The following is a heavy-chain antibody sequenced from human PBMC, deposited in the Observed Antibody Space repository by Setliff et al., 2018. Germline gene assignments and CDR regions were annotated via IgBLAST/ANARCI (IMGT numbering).Heavy chain of an antibody. J-gene: IGHJ6*03. CDR1: GGSGSFSGYY. D-gene: IGHD3-3*01. Sequence: PSETLSLTCGVSGGSGSFSGYYWSWIRQPPGKGLEWIGEISPVGSTIYNPSLKSRVTISLDTSKNQFSLSLTSVTAADTAVYYCARMSGFQYIDVWGKGTTVTVSS. CDR3: ARMSGFQYIDV. CDR2: ISPVGST. V-gene: IGHV4-34*01.